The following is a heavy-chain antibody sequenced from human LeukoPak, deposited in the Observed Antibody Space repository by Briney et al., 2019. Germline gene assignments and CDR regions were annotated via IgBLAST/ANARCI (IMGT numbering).Heavy chain of an antibody. Sequence: GGSLGLSCAASGFTFSDFWMSWVRQAPGKGLEWVANMNQDGSEKDYVDSVKGRFTISRDNARNSLYLQMGSLRAEDTAVYYCATYTHWVAGDVWGQGTTVTVSS. J-gene: IGHJ6*02. CDR1: GFTFSDFW. V-gene: IGHV3-7*01. CDR2: MNQDGSEK. D-gene: IGHD3-16*01. CDR3: ATYTHWVAGDV.